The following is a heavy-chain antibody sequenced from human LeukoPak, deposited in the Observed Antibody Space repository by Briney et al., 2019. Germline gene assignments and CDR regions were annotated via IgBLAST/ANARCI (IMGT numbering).Heavy chain of an antibody. CDR1: GGSISSRTYY. CDR3: AREWTTWGAFDI. J-gene: IGHJ3*02. Sequence: SETLSLTCTVSGGSISSRTYYWGWICQPPGKGLEWIGSIYYTGSTSYNPSLKSRVTISVDTSKNQFSMKLSSVTAADAAVYFCAREWTTWGAFDIWGQGTMVTVSS. V-gene: IGHV4-39*07. CDR2: IYYTGST. D-gene: IGHD2/OR15-2a*01.